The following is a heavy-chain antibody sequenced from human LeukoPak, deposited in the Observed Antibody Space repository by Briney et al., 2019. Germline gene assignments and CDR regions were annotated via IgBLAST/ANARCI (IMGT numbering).Heavy chain of an antibody. Sequence: GGSLRLSCAASGFTFSSYSMNWVRQAPGKGLEWVSYISSSSSTIYYADSVKGRFTISRDNAKNSLYLQMNSLRAEDTAVYYCARDREMQPLPFDYWGQGTLVTVSS. J-gene: IGHJ4*02. D-gene: IGHD1-26*01. V-gene: IGHV3-48*01. CDR2: ISSSSSTI. CDR1: GFTFSSYS. CDR3: ARDREMQPLPFDY.